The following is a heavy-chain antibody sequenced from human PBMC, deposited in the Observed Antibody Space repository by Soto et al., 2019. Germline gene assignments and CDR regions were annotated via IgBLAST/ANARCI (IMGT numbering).Heavy chain of an antibody. V-gene: IGHV4-39*07. CDR3: AFSATYGDYDVRFFDY. CDR2: IHHSGST. Sequence: PSETLSLTCTVSGGSISSDYYHWTWIRQSPEKGLEWIGEIHHSGSTIYNPSLKSRVTISVDTSKNQFSLKLSSVTAADTAVYYCAFSATYGDYDVRFFDYWGQGTLVTVSS. J-gene: IGHJ4*02. D-gene: IGHD4-17*01. CDR1: GGSISSDYYH.